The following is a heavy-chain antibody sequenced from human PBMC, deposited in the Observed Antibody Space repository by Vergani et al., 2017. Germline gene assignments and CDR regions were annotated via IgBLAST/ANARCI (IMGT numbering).Heavy chain of an antibody. V-gene: IGHV3-48*03. CDR3: ARDAGRIGYMVRGVDAFDI. CDR1: GFTFSTYE. D-gene: IGHD3-10*01. CDR2: ISSSGSTI. Sequence: EVQLVESGGGLVQPGGSLRLSCVASGFTFSTYEMNWVRQAPGKGLEWVSYISSSGSTIYYADSVKGRFTIDRDNAKISLYLQMNSLRAEDTALYYCARDAGRIGYMVRGVDAFDIWGQGTMVTVSS. J-gene: IGHJ3*02.